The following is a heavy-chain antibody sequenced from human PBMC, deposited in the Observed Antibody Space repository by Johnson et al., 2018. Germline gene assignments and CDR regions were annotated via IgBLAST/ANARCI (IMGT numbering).Heavy chain of an antibody. CDR1: GYTFSSYD. Sequence: QVQLVQSGAEVRKPGASVKVSCKASGYTFSSYDVNWVRQATGQGLEWMGWVNPNSGNTDYAQKFQGRVTMTRDTSISTVFMELSSLRSDDTAVYYCSRVRSRNAAEYFQHWGQGTLVTVSS. J-gene: IGHJ1*01. CDR2: VNPNSGNT. V-gene: IGHV1-8*01. CDR3: SRVRSRNAAEYFQH.